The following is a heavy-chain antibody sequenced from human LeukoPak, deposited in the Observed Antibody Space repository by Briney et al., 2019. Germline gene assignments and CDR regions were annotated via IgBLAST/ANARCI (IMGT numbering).Heavy chain of an antibody. J-gene: IGHJ4*02. CDR3: ARGEWSSSPFDY. CDR1: GFTFSSYS. CDR2: ISSSSSYI. V-gene: IGHV3-21*01. Sequence: GGSLRLSCAASGFTFSSYSMNWVRQAPGKRLEWVSFISSSSSYIYYADSMKGRFTISRDNAKNSLYLQMNSLKAEDTAVYYCARGEWSSSPFDYWGQGTLVTVSS. D-gene: IGHD6-6*01.